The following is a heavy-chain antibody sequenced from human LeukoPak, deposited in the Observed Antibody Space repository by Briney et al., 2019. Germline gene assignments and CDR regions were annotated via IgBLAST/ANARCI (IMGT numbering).Heavy chain of an antibody. J-gene: IGHJ4*02. CDR2: IYSSGST. V-gene: IGHV4-59*01. CDR1: GGPINNYY. CDR3: ARVRGSGSGDF. Sequence: SETLSLTCTVSGGPINNYYWSWTRQPPGKGLEWIGYIYSSGSTNYNPSVQSRVTISIDTSKNQFSLKLTSVTAADTAVYYCARVRGSGSGDFWGQGTLVTVSS. D-gene: IGHD3-10*01.